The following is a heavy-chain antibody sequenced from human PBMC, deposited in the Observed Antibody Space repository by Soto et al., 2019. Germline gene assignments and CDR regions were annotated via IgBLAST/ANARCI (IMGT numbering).Heavy chain of an antibody. CDR2: IYWDDDK. D-gene: IGHD6-19*01. V-gene: IGHV2-5*02. CDR1: GFSLSTSGVG. CDR3: AHSLSAVAGRLYYFDY. Sequence: QITLKESGPTLVKPTQTLTLTCTFSGFSLSTSGVGVGWIRQPPGKALEWLALIYWDDDKRYSPSLKSRLTNTKDTSKIQVVLTMTNMDPVDTATYYCAHSLSAVAGRLYYFDYWGQGTLVTVSS. J-gene: IGHJ4*02.